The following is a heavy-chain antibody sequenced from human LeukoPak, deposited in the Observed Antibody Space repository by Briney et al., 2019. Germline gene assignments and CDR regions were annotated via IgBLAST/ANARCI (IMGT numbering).Heavy chain of an antibody. Sequence: ASVKVSCKASGYTFTDYYLHWVRQAPGQGLEWMGWINPNSGGTNYAQKFQGRVTMTRDTSISTAYMVLSRLRSDDTAIYYCANLPLNSGVDYWGQGTLVTVSS. D-gene: IGHD1-26*01. CDR2: INPNSGGT. CDR3: ANLPLNSGVDY. V-gene: IGHV1-2*02. J-gene: IGHJ4*02. CDR1: GYTFTDYY.